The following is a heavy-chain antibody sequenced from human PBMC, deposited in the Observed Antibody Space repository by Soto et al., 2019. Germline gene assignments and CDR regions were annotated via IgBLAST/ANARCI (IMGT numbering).Heavy chain of an antibody. CDR3: AARLRPSNYDFWSGYDY. J-gene: IGHJ4*02. V-gene: IGHV4-61*01. D-gene: IGHD3-3*01. CDR2: IYYSGST. Sequence: PSETLSLTCTVSGGSVSSGSYYWSWIRQPPGKGLEWIGYIYYSGSTNYNPSLKSRVTISVDTSKNQFSLKLSSVTAADTAVYYCAARLRPSNYDFWSGYDYWGQGTLVTVSS. CDR1: GGSVSSGSYY.